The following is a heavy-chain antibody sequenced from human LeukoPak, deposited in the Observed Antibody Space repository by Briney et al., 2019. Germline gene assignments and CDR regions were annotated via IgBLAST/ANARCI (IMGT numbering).Heavy chain of an antibody. V-gene: IGHV3-23*01. CDR2: ISGSDGST. CDR3: AKFDY. CDR1: GLTFSNYA. J-gene: IGHJ4*02. Sequence: GSLRLSFAASGLTFSNYAMTWVRPAPGKGLEWVSTISGSDGSTFYADSVKGRFTISRDNSKNTVFLQMTSLRAEDTAVYYCAKFDYWGQGTLVTVSS.